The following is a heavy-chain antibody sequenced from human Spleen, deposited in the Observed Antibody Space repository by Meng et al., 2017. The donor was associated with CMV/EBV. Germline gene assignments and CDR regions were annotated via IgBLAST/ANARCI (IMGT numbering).Heavy chain of an antibody. CDR1: GYSNSSSNW. Sequence: QVQLQGSGPGLVKPSDTLSLTCAVSGYSNSSSNWWGWIRQPPGKGLAWIGSIYYSGSTYYNPSLKSRVTISVDTSKNQFSLKLSSVTAADTAVYYCAREKVGYFDLWGRGTLVTVSS. V-gene: IGHV4-28*03. CDR3: AREKVGYFDL. J-gene: IGHJ2*01. CDR2: IYYSGST.